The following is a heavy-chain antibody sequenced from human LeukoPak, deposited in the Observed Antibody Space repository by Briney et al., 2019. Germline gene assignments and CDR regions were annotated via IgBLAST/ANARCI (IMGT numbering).Heavy chain of an antibody. CDR2: ISSSGSTI. CDR3: AAISGWSVDAFDI. D-gene: IGHD6-19*01. Sequence: GGSLRLSCAASGFTFSSYEMNWVRQAPGKGLEWVSYISSSGSTIYYADSVKGRFTISRGNAKNSLYLQMNSLRAEDTAVYYCAAISGWSVDAFDIWGQGTMVTVSS. CDR1: GFTFSSYE. V-gene: IGHV3-48*03. J-gene: IGHJ3*02.